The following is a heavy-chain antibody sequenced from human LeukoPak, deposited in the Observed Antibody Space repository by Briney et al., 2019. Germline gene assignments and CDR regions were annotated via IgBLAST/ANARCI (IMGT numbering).Heavy chain of an antibody. CDR1: GFTFSSYA. J-gene: IGHJ4*02. Sequence: GGSLRLSCAASGFTFSSYAMSWVRQAPGKGLEWVSAISGSGGSTYYADSVKGRITISRDNSKNTLYLQMNSLRAEDTAVYYCAKGPYDSSGYYSDYWGQGTLVTVSS. V-gene: IGHV3-23*01. CDR2: ISGSGGST. CDR3: AKGPYDSSGYYSDY. D-gene: IGHD3-22*01.